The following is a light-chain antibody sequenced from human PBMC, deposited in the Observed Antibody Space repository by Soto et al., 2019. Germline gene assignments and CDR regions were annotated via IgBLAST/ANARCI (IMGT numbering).Light chain of an antibody. CDR1: QSVSSSH. Sequence: EIVLTQSPGTLSLSPGERATLSCRASQSVSSSHLAWYQQRPGQAPRLLIYGASTRASGIPHRFSGSGSGSDFTLTISRLEPEDFAVYFCHQYGNSPPLTFGGGTKVDIK. J-gene: IGKJ4*01. CDR2: GAS. CDR3: HQYGNSPPLT. V-gene: IGKV3-20*01.